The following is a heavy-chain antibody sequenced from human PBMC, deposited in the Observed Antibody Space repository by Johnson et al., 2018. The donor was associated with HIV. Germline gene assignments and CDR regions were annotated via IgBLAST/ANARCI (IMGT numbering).Heavy chain of an antibody. Sequence: VQLVESGGGLIQPGGSLRLSCAASGFTFSSYDMHWVSQATGKGLEWVSAIGTAGDTYYPGSVKGRFTISRDNSKNTLYLQMNSLRAEDTAVYYCAFIEYSSLDAFDIWGQGTMVTVPS. V-gene: IGHV3-13*01. CDR1: GFTFSSYD. J-gene: IGHJ3*02. D-gene: IGHD6-6*01. CDR2: IGTAGDT. CDR3: AFIEYSSLDAFDI.